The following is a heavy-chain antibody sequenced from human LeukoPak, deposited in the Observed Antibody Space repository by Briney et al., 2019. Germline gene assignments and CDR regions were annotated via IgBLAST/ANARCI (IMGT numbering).Heavy chain of an antibody. Sequence: PGGSLRLSCAASGFTFSSYWMGWVRQAPGKGLEWVANIKQDGSEKYYVDSVKGRFTISRDNAKNSLYLQMNSLRAEDTAVYYCARYEQLVPVVLFDYWGQGTLVTVSS. CDR3: ARYEQLVPVVLFDY. V-gene: IGHV3-7*01. J-gene: IGHJ4*02. CDR2: IKQDGSEK. D-gene: IGHD6-6*01. CDR1: GFTFSSYW.